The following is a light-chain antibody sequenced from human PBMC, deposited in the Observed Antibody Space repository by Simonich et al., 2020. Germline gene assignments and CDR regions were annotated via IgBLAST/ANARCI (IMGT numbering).Light chain of an antibody. CDR3: QQRSNWPPLT. J-gene: IGKJ4*01. CDR1: QSVSSY. CDR2: DAS. V-gene: IGKV3-11*01. Sequence: EIVLTQSPATLSLSPGERAPLSSRASQSVSSYLAWYQHKPGQAPRLLSYDASNRATGIPARCSGSGSGTDFTLTISSLEPEDFAVDYCQQRSNWPPLTFGGGTKVEIK.